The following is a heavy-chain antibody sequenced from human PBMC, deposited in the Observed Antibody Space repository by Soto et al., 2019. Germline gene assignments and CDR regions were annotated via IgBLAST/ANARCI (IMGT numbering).Heavy chain of an antibody. J-gene: IGHJ5*02. V-gene: IGHV4-59*01. CDR1: GGSISSYF. CDR3: ARATYNCFDP. CDR2: IYYSGST. Sequence: SQTLSLTCTVPGGSISSYFWSWIRQPPGKGLEWIGYIYYSGSTNYNPSLKSRVTISVDTSKNQFSLKLTSVTAADTAVYYCARATYNCFDPWGQGTLVTVS.